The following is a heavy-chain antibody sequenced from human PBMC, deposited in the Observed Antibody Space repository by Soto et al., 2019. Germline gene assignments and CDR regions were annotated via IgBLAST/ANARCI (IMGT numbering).Heavy chain of an antibody. V-gene: IGHV4-30-2*01. CDR1: GASISSGGYT. CDR3: ARGDSDGLFDY. D-gene: IGHD2-15*01. Sequence: QLQLQESGSGLVKPSQILYLTCPVSGASISSGGYTWSWIRQPPGKGPEWIGYIYESGSSYYNPSLKSRVTISIDTSKNQFSLSLSSVTAADTAVYYCARGDSDGLFDYWGQATLVTVSS. CDR2: IYESGSS. J-gene: IGHJ4*01.